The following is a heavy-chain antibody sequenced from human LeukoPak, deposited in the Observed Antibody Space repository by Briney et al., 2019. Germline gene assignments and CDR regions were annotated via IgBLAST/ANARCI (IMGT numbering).Heavy chain of an antibody. Sequence: SVKVSSKASGGTFSSYAISWVRQAPGQGLEWMGGIIPIFGTANYAQKFQGRVTITTDESTSTAYMELSSLRSEDTAVYYCASYDSSGDDAFDIWGQGTMVTVSS. CDR3: ASYDSSGDDAFDI. D-gene: IGHD3-22*01. CDR2: IIPIFGTA. V-gene: IGHV1-69*05. J-gene: IGHJ3*02. CDR1: GGTFSSYA.